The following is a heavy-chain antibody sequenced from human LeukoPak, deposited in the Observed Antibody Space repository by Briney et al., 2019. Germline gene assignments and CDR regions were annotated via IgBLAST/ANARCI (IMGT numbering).Heavy chain of an antibody. CDR2: IWYDGSNK. Sequence: GGSLRLSCAASGFTFSSYGMHWVRQAPGKGLEWVAVIWYDGSNKYYADSVKGRFTIPRDNSKNTLYLQMNSLRAEDTAVYYCAKGEITMIVVVNLYFDYWGQGTLVTVSS. CDR3: AKGEITMIVVVNLYFDY. J-gene: IGHJ4*02. D-gene: IGHD3-22*01. V-gene: IGHV3-33*06. CDR1: GFTFSSYG.